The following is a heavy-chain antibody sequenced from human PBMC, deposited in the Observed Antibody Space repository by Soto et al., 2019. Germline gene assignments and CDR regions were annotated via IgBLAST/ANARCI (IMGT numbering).Heavy chain of an antibody. D-gene: IGHD5-12*01. CDR1: GYSFTSDW. CDR2: IDPSDSYT. CDR3: ARHWSTVTTYYYHRIDV. V-gene: IGHV5-10-1*01. J-gene: IGHJ6*02. Sequence: PGESLMISCKGSGYSFTSDWIRSVREMPGKGLAWMGRIDPSDSYTNYSPSFQGHVTISADKSISTAYLQWSSLKASDTAMYYCARHWSTVTTYYYHRIDVWAQAFTVAVYS.